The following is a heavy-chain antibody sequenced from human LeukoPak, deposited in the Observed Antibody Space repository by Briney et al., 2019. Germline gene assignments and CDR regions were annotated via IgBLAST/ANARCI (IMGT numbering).Heavy chain of an antibody. CDR3: ARDGRAARPVYYFDY. D-gene: IGHD6-6*01. J-gene: IGHJ4*02. V-gene: IGHV1-46*01. CDR2: INPSGGST. CDR1: GYTFTSYY. Sequence: ASVKLSCKASGYTFTSYYMHWVRQAPGQGLEWMGIINPSGGSTSYAQKFQGRVTMTRDMSTSTVYMELSSLRSEDTAVYYCARDGRAARPVYYFDYWGQGTLVTVSS.